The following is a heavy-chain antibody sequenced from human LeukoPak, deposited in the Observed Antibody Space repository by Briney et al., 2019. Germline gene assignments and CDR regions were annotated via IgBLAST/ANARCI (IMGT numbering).Heavy chain of an antibody. CDR2: IYYSGST. J-gene: IGHJ4*02. D-gene: IGHD3-22*01. CDR3: ARDPKDFFDTSNYLYFDY. V-gene: IGHV4-59*11. Sequence: SETLSLTCTVSGGSINNHYWSWIRQPPGKGLEWIGYIYYSGSTNYNPSLKSRVTISVDTSKNQFSLELSSVTAADTAVYYCARDPKDFFDTSNYLYFDYWGRGTLVTVSS. CDR1: GGSINNHY.